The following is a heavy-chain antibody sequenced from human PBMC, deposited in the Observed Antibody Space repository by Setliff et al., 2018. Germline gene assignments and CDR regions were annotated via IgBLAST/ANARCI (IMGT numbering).Heavy chain of an antibody. J-gene: IGHJ4*02. D-gene: IGHD1-26*01. Sequence: VASVKVSCKASGYTFTSNHIHWGRQAPGQGLEWMGTINPSGGYTIYAPEFQGRVTMTTDTSTRTAYMELSGLSSVDTAIYFCVVNMVGPVTGLDCWGPGTLVTVSS. CDR2: INPSGGYT. CDR1: GYTFTSNH. V-gene: IGHV1-46*01. CDR3: VVNMVGPVTGLDC.